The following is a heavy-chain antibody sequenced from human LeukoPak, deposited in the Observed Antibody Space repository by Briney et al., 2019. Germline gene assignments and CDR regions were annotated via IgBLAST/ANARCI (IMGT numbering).Heavy chain of an antibody. D-gene: IGHD3-3*01. CDR2: IHYRGTT. CDR1: GGSISSTSYH. CDR3: AREGSGYSTNFDY. J-gene: IGHJ4*02. Sequence: SETLSLTCIVSGGSISSTSYHWGWIRQSPGKGLEWIGSIHYRGTTYYNPSLLSRGTISVDTSKNQFSLKLNSVTAADTAVYFCAREGSGYSTNFDYWGQGTLVTVSS. V-gene: IGHV4-39*07.